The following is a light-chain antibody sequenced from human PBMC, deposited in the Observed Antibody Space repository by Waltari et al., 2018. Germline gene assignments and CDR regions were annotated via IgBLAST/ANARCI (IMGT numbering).Light chain of an antibody. CDR2: DAS. CDR1: KDIRKN. V-gene: IGKV1-33*01. Sequence: IQMTQSPSSLSASIGDRVTITCRASKDIRKNLSWFQERPGKAPKLLIYDASNLEAGVPSRFSGTGSGTDFSLTISSLQPEDSATYYCQHYNNLPYTFSRGTKVQIK. CDR3: QHYNNLPYT. J-gene: IGKJ2*01.